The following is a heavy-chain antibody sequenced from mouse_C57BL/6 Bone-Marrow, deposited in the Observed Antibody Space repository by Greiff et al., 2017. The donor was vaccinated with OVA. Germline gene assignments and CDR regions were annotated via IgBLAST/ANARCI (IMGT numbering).Heavy chain of an antibody. CDR3: ARSSLLLRY. V-gene: IGHV1-55*01. Sequence: QVHVKQPGAELVKPGASVKMSCKASGYTFTSYWITWVKQRPGQGLEWIGDIYPGSGSTNYNEKFKSKATLTVDTSSSTAYMQLSSLTSEDSAVYYCARSSLLLRYWGQGTTLTVSS. D-gene: IGHD1-1*01. J-gene: IGHJ2*01. CDR2: IYPGSGST. CDR1: GYTFTSYW.